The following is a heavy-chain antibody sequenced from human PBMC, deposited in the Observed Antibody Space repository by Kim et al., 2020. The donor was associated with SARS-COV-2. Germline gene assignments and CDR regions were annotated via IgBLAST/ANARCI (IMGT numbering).Heavy chain of an antibody. CDR2: INTIGNSI. CDR3: ARDIRAVRQYYGMDV. V-gene: IGHV3-48*03. J-gene: IGHJ6*02. Sequence: GGSLRLSCAASGFTFNNYEMNWVRQAPGKGLEWISYINTIGNSIYYADSVKGRFTISRDNAKNSLSLQMDSLRAEDTAVYFCARDIRAVRQYYGMDVWGQGTKVTVFS. CDR1: GFTFNNYE. D-gene: IGHD1-20*01.